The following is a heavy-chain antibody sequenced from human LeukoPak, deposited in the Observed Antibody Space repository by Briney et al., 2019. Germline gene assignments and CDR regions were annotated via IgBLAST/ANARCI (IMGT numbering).Heavy chain of an antibody. CDR2: INPNSGGT. J-gene: IGHJ6*03. CDR3: ARGASEKLQTYYYYYMDV. CDR1: GYTFTGYY. Sequence: ASVKVSCKASGYTFTGYYMHWVRQAPGQGLEWMGWINPNSGGTNYAQKLQGRVTMTRDTSISTAYMELSRLRSDDTAVYYCARGASEKLQTYYYYYMDVWGKGTTVTVSS. V-gene: IGHV1-2*02. D-gene: IGHD4-11*01.